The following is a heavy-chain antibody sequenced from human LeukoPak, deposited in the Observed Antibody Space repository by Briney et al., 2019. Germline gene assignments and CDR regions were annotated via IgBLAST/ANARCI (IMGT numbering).Heavy chain of an antibody. Sequence: LSETLSLTCTVSGDSISSSDYYWGWIRQPPGKGLEWIGSIYFSVSTYYKSSLKSRVTISVDTSKNQFSLKLSSVTAADTAFYYCARAGFGPPLNWFDPWGQGTLVIVSS. CDR1: GDSISSSDYY. J-gene: IGHJ5*02. D-gene: IGHD3-10*01. CDR2: IYFSVST. CDR3: ARAGFGPPLNWFDP. V-gene: IGHV4-39*07.